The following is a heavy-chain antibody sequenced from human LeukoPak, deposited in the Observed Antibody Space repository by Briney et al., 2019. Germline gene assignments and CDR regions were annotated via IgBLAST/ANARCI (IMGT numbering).Heavy chain of an antibody. J-gene: IGHJ5*02. Sequence: PXKGLEWIGEINHSGSTNYNPSLKSRVTISVDTSKNQFSLKLSSVTAADAAVYYCARGSSSNWFDPWGQGTLVTVSS. CDR2: INHSGST. V-gene: IGHV4-34*01. CDR3: ARGSSSNWFDP.